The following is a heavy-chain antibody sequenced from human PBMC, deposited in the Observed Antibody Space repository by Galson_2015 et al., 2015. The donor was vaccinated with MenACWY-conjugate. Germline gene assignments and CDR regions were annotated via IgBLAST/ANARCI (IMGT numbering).Heavy chain of an antibody. CDR1: GFTVSDTGS. CDR2: IYSGGTT. V-gene: IGHV3-66*01. D-gene: IGHD3-22*01. CDR3: ARGGYYDSSGVDFDY. J-gene: IGHJ4*01. Sequence: LRLSCAASGFTVSDTGSMTWVRHVSGKGLEWVSVIYSGGTTYYADSVKGRFSISGDNSKNTIYLQMSSLRAEDTALYYCARGGYYDSSGVDFDYW.